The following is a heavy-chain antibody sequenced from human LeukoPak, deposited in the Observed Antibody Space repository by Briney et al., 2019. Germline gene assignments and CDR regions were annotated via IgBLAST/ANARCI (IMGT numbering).Heavy chain of an antibody. CDR1: GFPFSSAA. CDR2: ITGSDDRT. Sequence: GGSLRLSCAASGFPFSSAAMTWVRQAPGKGLEWVSTITGSDDRTYYADSVRGRFTISRDYSKNTLRLQMNSLTVEDTAIYYCAKGPQVGSGYHPDYWGQGTLVTVSS. CDR3: AKGPQVGSGYHPDY. J-gene: IGHJ4*02. V-gene: IGHV3-23*01. D-gene: IGHD3-22*01.